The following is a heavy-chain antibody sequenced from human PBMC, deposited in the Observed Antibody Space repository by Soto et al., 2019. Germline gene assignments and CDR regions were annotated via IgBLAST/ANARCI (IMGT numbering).Heavy chain of an antibody. V-gene: IGHV3-72*01. D-gene: IGHD4-17*01. CDR1: GFTFSDHY. CDR3: SRSGAGRPQDY. CDR2: IRHKAYSYTT. Sequence: EVRLVESGGGLVQPGGSLRLSCAASGFTFSDHYMDWVRQAPGKGLEWVGRIRHKAYSYTTEYAAPVRGRFTISRDDSKNSLCLEMNSLKTEDTAVYYCSRSGAGRPQDYWGQGTPVTVSS. J-gene: IGHJ4*02.